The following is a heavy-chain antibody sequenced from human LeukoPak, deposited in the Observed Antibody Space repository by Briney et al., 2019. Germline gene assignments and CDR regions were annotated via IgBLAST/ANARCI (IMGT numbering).Heavy chain of an antibody. CDR2: IHSSSTPI. D-gene: IGHD5-12*01. CDR3: AREGYSGYNSH. CDR1: GFTFSTYG. J-gene: IGHJ4*02. V-gene: IGHV3-48*01. Sequence: GGSLRLSCTGSGFTFSTYGMNWVRQAPGRGPEWVAYIHSSSTPIYYADSVRGRFTIPRDNAKNSLYLQMNSLRGEDTAVCYCAREGYSGYNSHWGQGTLVTVSS.